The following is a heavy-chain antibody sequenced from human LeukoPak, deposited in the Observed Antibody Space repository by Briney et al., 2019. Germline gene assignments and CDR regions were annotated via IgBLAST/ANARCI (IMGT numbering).Heavy chain of an antibody. J-gene: IGHJ4*02. CDR2: INHSGST. V-gene: IGHV4-34*01. CDR3: ARDPSPRSTDEGEY. Sequence: SETLSLTCAVYGGSFSGYYWSWIRQPPGKGLEWIGEINHSGSTNYNPSLKSRVTISVDTSKNQFSLKLSSVTAADTAVYYCARDPSPRSTDEGEYWGQGTLVTVSS. D-gene: IGHD5-24*01. CDR1: GGSFSGYY.